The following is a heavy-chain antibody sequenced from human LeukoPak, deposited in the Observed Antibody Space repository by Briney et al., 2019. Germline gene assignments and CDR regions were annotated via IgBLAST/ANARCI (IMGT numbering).Heavy chain of an antibody. CDR3: AKDSNSGYEYNFDY. J-gene: IGHJ4*02. CDR1: GFIVSTNY. D-gene: IGHD5-12*01. CDR2: INQDGSET. V-gene: IGHV3-7*01. Sequence: GGSLRLSCAASGFIVSTNYMSWVRQAPGKGLEWVANINQDGSETYYVDSVTGRFTISRDNSKNTLYLQMNSLRAEDTAVYYCAKDSNSGYEYNFDYWGQGTLVTVSS.